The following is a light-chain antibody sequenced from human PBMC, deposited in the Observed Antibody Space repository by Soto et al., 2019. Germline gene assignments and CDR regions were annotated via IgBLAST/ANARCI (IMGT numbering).Light chain of an antibody. Sequence: EIVLTQSPATLSLSPGERATLSCRASQSVTSYLAWYQQKPGQAPRLLIYDASNRATGIPARFSGSGSGTDFTLTISSLEPEDFAVYYCQQSSNWPPWKITFGQGTRLEIK. CDR1: QSVTSY. J-gene: IGKJ5*01. V-gene: IGKV3-11*01. CDR3: QQSSNWPPWKIT. CDR2: DAS.